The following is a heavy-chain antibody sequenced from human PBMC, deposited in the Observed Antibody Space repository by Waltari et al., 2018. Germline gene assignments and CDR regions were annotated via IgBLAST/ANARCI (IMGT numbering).Heavy chain of an antibody. CDR1: GGSFSGYY. D-gene: IGHD2-21*02. CDR2: IRHRGTT. J-gene: IGHJ3*02. CDR3: ARQEIIVEVTGDGFDI. V-gene: IGHV4-34*01. Sequence: QVQLQQWGAGLLKPSETLSLTCAVYGGSFSGYYWSWIRQPPGKGLEWIGEIRHRGTTKYTPSIKIRVTIALDTSKNQFSLKLSSVTAADTAVYYCARQEIIVEVTGDGFDIWGQGTMVTVS.